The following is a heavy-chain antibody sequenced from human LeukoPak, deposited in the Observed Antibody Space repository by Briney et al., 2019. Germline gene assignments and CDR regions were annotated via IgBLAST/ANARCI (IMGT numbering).Heavy chain of an antibody. CDR1: GGTFSSYA. CDR2: IIPIFGTA. Sequence: SVKVSCKASGGTFSSYAISWVRQAPGQGLEWMGGIIPIFGTANYAQKFQGRVTITADESTSTAYMELSSLRSEDTAVYYCAREGSQLWFSGYTYNWFDPWGQGTLVTVSS. V-gene: IGHV1-69*13. D-gene: IGHD5-18*01. CDR3: AREGSQLWFSGYTYNWFDP. J-gene: IGHJ5*02.